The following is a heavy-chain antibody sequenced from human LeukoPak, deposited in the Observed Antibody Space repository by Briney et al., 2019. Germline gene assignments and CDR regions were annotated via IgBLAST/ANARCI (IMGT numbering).Heavy chain of an antibody. D-gene: IGHD1-1*01. J-gene: IGHJ4*02. CDR2: IRSKAYGETA. CDR3: TRDRGAYNLYDY. Sequence: GGTLRLFCTASGFTFGDYAMSWIRQAPGKGLEWVGFIRSKAYGETADYAASVKGRFTISRDDSKAIAYLQMNSLKTEDTAVYHCTRDRGAYNLYDYWGQGTLVTVSS. CDR1: GFTFGDYA. V-gene: IGHV3-49*03.